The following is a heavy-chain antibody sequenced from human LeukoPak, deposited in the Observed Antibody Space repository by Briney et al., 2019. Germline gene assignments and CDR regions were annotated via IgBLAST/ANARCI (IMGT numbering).Heavy chain of an antibody. V-gene: IGHV4-59*01. J-gene: IGHJ4*02. CDR3: ARLLAGCPGGRCRAHFDY. Sequence: SETLSLTCTVSGDSISSYYWSWIRQPPGKGLEWIGQMYYSGSAKYNPSLKSRVTMSVDTSKNQFSLNLNSVTAADTAVYYCARLLAGCPGGRCRAHFDYWGQGTLVTVSS. D-gene: IGHD2-15*01. CDR1: GDSISSYY. CDR2: MYYSGSA.